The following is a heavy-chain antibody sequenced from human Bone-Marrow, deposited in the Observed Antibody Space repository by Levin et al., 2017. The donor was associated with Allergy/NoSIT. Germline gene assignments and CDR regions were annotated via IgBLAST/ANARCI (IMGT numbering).Heavy chain of an antibody. CDR3: AKETPNYDGSSYGMDV. J-gene: IGHJ6*02. Sequence: GGSLRLSCAASGFTFDDYAMHWVRQAPGKGLEWVSGISWNSGSIGYADSVKGRFTISRDNAKNSLYLQMNSLRAEDTALYYCAKETPNYDGSSYGMDVWGQGTTVTVSS. V-gene: IGHV3-9*01. D-gene: IGHD3-10*01. CDR2: ISWNSGSI. CDR1: GFTFDDYA.